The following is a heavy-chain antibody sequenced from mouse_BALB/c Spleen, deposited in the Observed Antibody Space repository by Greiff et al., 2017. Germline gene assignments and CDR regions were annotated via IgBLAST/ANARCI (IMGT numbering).Heavy chain of an antibody. D-gene: IGHD2-10*02. CDR1: GYSITSGYY. V-gene: IGHV3-6*02. J-gene: IGHJ2*01. CDR3: ARDGGYGKDY. CDR2: ISYDGSN. Sequence: EVQLVESGPGLVKPSQSLSLTCSVTGYSITSGYYWNWIRQFPGNKLEWMGYISYDGSNNYNPSLKNRISITRDTSKNQFFLKLNSVTTEDTATYYCARDGGYGKDYWGQGTTLTVSS.